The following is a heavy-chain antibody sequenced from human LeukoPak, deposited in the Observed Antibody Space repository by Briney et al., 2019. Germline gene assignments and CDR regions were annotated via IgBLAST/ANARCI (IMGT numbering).Heavy chain of an antibody. Sequence: SETLSLTXTVSGYSISSGYYWGRIRQPPGKGLEWIGSTYQSGSTYYNPSLKRRVTISVDTSKNQFSLKVSSVTAADTAVYYCARLGLRYHYDSSGYLDYWSQGTLVTVSS. J-gene: IGHJ4*02. CDR1: GYSISSGYY. CDR2: TYQSGST. V-gene: IGHV4-38-2*02. D-gene: IGHD3-22*01. CDR3: ARLGLRYHYDSSGYLDY.